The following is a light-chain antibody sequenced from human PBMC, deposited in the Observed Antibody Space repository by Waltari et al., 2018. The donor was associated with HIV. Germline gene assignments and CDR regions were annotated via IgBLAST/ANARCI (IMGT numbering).Light chain of an antibody. CDR1: QGISND. CDR3: LQHNSYPRT. Sequence: DIPMTQTPSSLSASVGDRVIITCRASQGISNDVGWYQQRPGKAPKRLIYAASSLQSGVPSRFSGSGSGTEFTLTISSLQPEDFATYYCLQHNSYPRTFGQGTKVEIK. J-gene: IGKJ1*01. V-gene: IGKV1-17*01. CDR2: AAS.